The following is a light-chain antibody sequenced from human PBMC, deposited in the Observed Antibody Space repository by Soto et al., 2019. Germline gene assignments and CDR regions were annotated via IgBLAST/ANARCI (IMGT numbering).Light chain of an antibody. CDR2: AAS. V-gene: IGKV1-9*01. J-gene: IGKJ3*01. Sequence: IQMTQSPSSLSASVGYRFTITCRASQDISNYLVWYQQKPGKAPKPLXSAASTLQSEVPSRFSGSGSGTEFTLTISSLQTEDFATYYCQQLNSYPLTFGPGTKVD. CDR1: QDISNY. CDR3: QQLNSYPLT.